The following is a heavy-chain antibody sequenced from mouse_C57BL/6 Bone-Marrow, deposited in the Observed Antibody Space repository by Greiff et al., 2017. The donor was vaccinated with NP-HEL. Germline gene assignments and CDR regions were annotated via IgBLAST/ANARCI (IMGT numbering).Heavy chain of an antibody. V-gene: IGHV1-82*01. Sequence: VQLQQSGPELVKPGASVKISCKASGYAFSSSWMNWVKQRPGKGLEWIGRIYPGDGDTNYNGKFKGKATLTADKSSSTAYMQLSSLTSEDSAVYFCANYYGRSYEDWYVDVWGTGTTVTVSA. J-gene: IGHJ1*03. CDR3: ANYYGRSYEDWYVDV. CDR1: GYAFSSSW. D-gene: IGHD1-1*01. CDR2: IYPGDGDT.